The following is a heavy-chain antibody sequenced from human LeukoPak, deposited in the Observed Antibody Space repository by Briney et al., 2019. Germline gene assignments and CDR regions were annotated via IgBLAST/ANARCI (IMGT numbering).Heavy chain of an antibody. CDR3: ARGLPGMVVAASYYYYYYMDV. Sequence: ASVKASCKASGGTFSSYAISWVRQAPGQGLEWMGGIIPIFGTANYAQKFQGRVTITADESTSTAYMELSSLRSEDTAVYYCARGLPGMVVAASYYYYYYMDVWGKGTTVTVSS. CDR2: IIPIFGTA. J-gene: IGHJ6*03. CDR1: GGTFSSYA. V-gene: IGHV1-69*13. D-gene: IGHD2-15*01.